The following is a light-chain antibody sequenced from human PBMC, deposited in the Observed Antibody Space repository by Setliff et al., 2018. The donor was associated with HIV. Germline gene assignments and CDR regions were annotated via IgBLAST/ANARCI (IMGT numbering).Light chain of an antibody. CDR3: SSYTSSFTRV. J-gene: IGLJ1*01. CDR1: SSDVGGYDY. Sequence: QSALAQPASVSGSPGQPITISCTGTSSDVGGYDYVSWYQQHPGKAPKLMIYEVSNRPSGVSNRFSGSKSGNTASLTISGLQAEDEADYYCSSYTSSFTRVFGTGTKVTVL. V-gene: IGLV2-14*01. CDR2: EVS.